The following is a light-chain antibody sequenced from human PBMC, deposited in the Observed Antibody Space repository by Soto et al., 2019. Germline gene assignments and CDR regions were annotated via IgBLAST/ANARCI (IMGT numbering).Light chain of an antibody. CDR1: QSVSSN. CDR2: GAS. Sequence: EIVMTQSPATLSVSPGERATLSCRASQSVSSNLAWYQQKPGQAPRLLIYGASTRATGIPARFSGSGSGTEXXXXXSXXQSXDFAVYYCQQYNNWPPWTFGQGTKVEIK. J-gene: IGKJ1*01. CDR3: QQYNNWPPWT. V-gene: IGKV3-15*01.